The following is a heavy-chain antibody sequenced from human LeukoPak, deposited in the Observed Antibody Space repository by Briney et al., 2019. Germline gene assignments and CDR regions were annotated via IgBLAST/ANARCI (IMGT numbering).Heavy chain of an antibody. CDR3: ASGPYPAAGTDHQFDY. CDR2: IFYSGST. CDR1: GAFISSYY. D-gene: IGHD6-13*01. Sequence: PSETLSLTCTVSGAFISSYYWSWIRQPPGKGLEWIGYIFYSGSTNYNPSLKSRVTISVDTSKNQFSLKLSSMTAADTAVYYCASGPYPAAGTDHQFDYWGQGTLVTVSS. J-gene: IGHJ4*02. V-gene: IGHV4-59*01.